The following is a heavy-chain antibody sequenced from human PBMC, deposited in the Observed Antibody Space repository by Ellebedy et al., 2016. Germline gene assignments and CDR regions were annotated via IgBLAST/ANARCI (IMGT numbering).Heavy chain of an antibody. V-gene: IGHV3-9*01. Sequence: GGSLRLXCAGSGFTFNDYALHWVRQAPGKGLEWVSGISWDSAVIGYGGSVKGRFTISKDSAKNYLYLQMNSLRPEGTAFYYCAKGTMDYFYHWGQGTLVTVSS. CDR2: ISWDSAVI. D-gene: IGHD4/OR15-4a*01. J-gene: IGHJ4*02. CDR1: GFTFNDYA. CDR3: AKGTMDYFYH.